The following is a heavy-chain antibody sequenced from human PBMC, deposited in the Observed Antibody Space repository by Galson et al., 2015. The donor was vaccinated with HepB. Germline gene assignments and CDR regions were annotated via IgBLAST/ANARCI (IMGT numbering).Heavy chain of an antibody. V-gene: IGHV3-23*01. Sequence: SLRLSCAASGFTFSSYAMSWVRQAPGKGLEWVSAISGSGGSTYYADSVKGRFTISRDNSKNTLYLQMNSLRAEDTAVYYCAKSWIGGIVVVPAAIERSGWFDPWGQGTLVTVSS. CDR1: GFTFSSYA. J-gene: IGHJ5*02. CDR2: ISGSGGST. D-gene: IGHD2-2*02. CDR3: AKSWIGGIVVVPAAIERSGWFDP.